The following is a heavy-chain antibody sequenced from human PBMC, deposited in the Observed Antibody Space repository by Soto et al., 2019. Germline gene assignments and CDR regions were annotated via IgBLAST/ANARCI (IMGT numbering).Heavy chain of an antibody. CDR1: GGSISSYY. CDR2: IDTSGTT. J-gene: IGHJ6*02. V-gene: IGHV4-4*07. D-gene: IGHD4-4*01. CDR3: AKGARGNVYYHGMDV. Sequence: SETLSLTCTVSGGSISSYYCSWIRQAAGKGLEWIGRIDTSGTTNYNPSLRSRVTMSVDASKNQFSLNLSSVTAADTAVYFCAKGARGNVYYHGMDVCGQGTTVTASS.